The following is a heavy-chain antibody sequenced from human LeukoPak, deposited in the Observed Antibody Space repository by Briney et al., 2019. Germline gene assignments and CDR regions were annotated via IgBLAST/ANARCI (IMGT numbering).Heavy chain of an antibody. V-gene: IGHV3-21*01. CDR2: ISSSSGYI. J-gene: IGHJ4*02. CDR1: GFTFSSYS. Sequence: GGSLRLSCAASGFTFSSYSMNWVRQAPGKGLEWVSSISSSSGYIFSADSVKGRFTISRDNATNSLYLQMNSLRAEDTAVYYCARDGYTFGFFDYWGQGTLVTVSS. D-gene: IGHD5-24*01. CDR3: ARDGYTFGFFDY.